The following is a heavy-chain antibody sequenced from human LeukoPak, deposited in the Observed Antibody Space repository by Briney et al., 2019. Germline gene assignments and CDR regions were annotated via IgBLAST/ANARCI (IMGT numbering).Heavy chain of an antibody. D-gene: IGHD4-17*01. V-gene: IGHV3-66*01. CDR3: ARNLYGDYSH. Sequence: PGGSLRLSCAVSGFTVSNIYTSWVRQAPGKGLEWVSVIYSGGSTYYADSVKGRFTISRDNSKNTLYLQMNSLRAEDTAVYYCARNLYGDYSHWGQGTLVTVSS. J-gene: IGHJ4*02. CDR2: IYSGGST. CDR1: GFTVSNIY.